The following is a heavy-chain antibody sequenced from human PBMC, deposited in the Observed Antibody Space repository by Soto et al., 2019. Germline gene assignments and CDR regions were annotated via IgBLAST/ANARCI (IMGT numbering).Heavy chain of an antibody. CDR2: IYYSGST. V-gene: IGHV4-59*01. J-gene: IGHJ6*02. Sequence: SETLSLTCTVSGGSISSYYWSWIRQPPGKGLEWIGYIYYSGSTNYNPSLTSRVTISVDTSKNQFSLKLSSVTAADTAVYYCARDQTGEGYYGMDVWGQGTTVTVSS. D-gene: IGHD7-27*01. CDR3: ARDQTGEGYYGMDV. CDR1: GGSISSYY.